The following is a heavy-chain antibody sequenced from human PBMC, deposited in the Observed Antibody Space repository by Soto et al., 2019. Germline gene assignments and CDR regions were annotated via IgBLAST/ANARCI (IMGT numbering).Heavy chain of an antibody. D-gene: IGHD2-21*02. CDR3: ARVSDCYGFVGFDY. CDR1: GYTFTSYG. Sequence: QVQLVQSGAEVKKPGASVKVSCKASGYTFTSYGISWVRQAPGQGLEWMGWISAYNGNTNYAQKLQGRVSMTTDTPTSTADKELRSLRSDDTAVYYCARVSDCYGFVGFDYGGEGSLVAVSS. J-gene: IGHJ4*02. CDR2: ISAYNGNT. V-gene: IGHV1-18*01.